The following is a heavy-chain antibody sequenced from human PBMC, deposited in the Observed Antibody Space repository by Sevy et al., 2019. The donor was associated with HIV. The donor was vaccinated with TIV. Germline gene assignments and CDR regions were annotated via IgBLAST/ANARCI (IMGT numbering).Heavy chain of an antibody. D-gene: IGHD2-2*01. CDR2: ISYDGNYK. Sequence: GGSLRLSCAASGFTFSGGMHWVRQPPGKGLEWVAVISYDGNYKNYAESVKGRFTISRDNSRNALYLQMDSLRAEDTALYYWAKSRCASCVAKYYYGLDVWGQGTTVTVSS. CDR1: GFTFSGG. CDR3: AKSRCASCVAKYYYGLDV. J-gene: IGHJ6*02. V-gene: IGHV3-30*18.